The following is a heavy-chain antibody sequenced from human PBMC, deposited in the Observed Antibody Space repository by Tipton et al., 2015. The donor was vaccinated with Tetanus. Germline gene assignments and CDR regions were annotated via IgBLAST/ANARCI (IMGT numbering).Heavy chain of an antibody. D-gene: IGHD3-22*01. Sequence: TLSLTCTVSGGSISSSSYYWGWIRQPPGKGLEWIGSIYYSGSTYYNPSLKSRVTISVDTSKNQFSLKLSSVTAADTAVYYCARSVGYYDSSGYGSLDYWGQGTLVTVSS. J-gene: IGHJ4*02. V-gene: IGHV4-39*01. CDR2: IYYSGST. CDR1: GGSISSSSYY. CDR3: ARSVGYYDSSGYGSLDY.